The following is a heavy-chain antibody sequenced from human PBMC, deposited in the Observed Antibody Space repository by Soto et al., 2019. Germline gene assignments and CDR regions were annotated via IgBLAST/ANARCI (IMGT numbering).Heavy chain of an antibody. CDR2: IYYSGST. Sequence: SETLSLTCTVSGGSISDHYYMWIRQSPGKGLEWIGYIYYSGSTYYNPSLKSRVTISVDTSKNQFSLKLSSVTAADTAVYYCARRLYYDSSGFEGGGMDVWGQGTTVTVSS. CDR3: ARRLYYDSSGFEGGGMDV. J-gene: IGHJ6*02. D-gene: IGHD3-22*01. V-gene: IGHV4-59*08. CDR1: GGSISDHY.